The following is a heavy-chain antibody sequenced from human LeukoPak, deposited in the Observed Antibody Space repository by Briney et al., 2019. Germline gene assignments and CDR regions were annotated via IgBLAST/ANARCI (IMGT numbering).Heavy chain of an antibody. J-gene: IGHJ4*02. V-gene: IGHV3-53*01. CDR3: ARLIATTGGLYFDY. CDR1: GFTVSSSY. D-gene: IGHD1-1*01. CDR2: IYSGGNT. Sequence: PGGSLRLSCAASGFTVSSSYMSWVRQAPGKGLEYVSVIYSGGNTYYAGSVKGRFTISRDNSKNTVYLQMNGLRAEDTAVYYCARLIATTGGLYFDYWGQGTLVTVSS.